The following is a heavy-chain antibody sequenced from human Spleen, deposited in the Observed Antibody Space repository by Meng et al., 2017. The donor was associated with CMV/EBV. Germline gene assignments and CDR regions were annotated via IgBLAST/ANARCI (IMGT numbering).Heavy chain of an antibody. CDR2: IRYDGSNK. Sequence: GESLKISCAASGFTVTNNYINWVRQAPGKGLEWVAFIRYDGSNKYYADSVKGRFTISRDNSKNTLYLQMNSLRAEDTAVYYCAKGPRSNWNYSFGMDVWGQGTTVTVSS. D-gene: IGHD1-20*01. CDR1: GFTVTNNY. J-gene: IGHJ6*02. CDR3: AKGPRSNWNYSFGMDV. V-gene: IGHV3-30*02.